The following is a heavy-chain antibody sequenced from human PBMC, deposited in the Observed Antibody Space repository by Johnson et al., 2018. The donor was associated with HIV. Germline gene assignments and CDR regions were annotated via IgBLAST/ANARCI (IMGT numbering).Heavy chain of an antibody. D-gene: IGHD2-8*02. J-gene: IGHJ3*02. CDR3: AKDMRGLVSTGGVVGAFDI. CDR2: IYSGGST. CDR1: GFTVSSNY. Sequence: VQLVESGGGLVQPGGSLRLSCAASGFTVSSNYMSWVRQAPGKGLEWVSVIYSGGSTYYADSVKGRFTISRDNAKNSLYLQMNTLRPEDTALYYCAKDMRGLVSTGGVVGAFDIWGQGTMVTVSS. V-gene: IGHV3-66*01.